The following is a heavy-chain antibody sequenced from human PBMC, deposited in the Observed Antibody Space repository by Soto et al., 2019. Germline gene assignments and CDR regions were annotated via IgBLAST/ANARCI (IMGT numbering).Heavy chain of an antibody. Sequence: ASVKVSCKASGYTFTNYGISWVRQAPGQGLEWMGWISAYNGNINYAQKLQGRVTMTTDTSTSTAYMELRSLRSDDTAVYYCARFNGISTDNTESFDIWGQGTMVTVSS. V-gene: IGHV1-18*01. CDR2: ISAYNGNI. CDR3: ARFNGISTDNTESFDI. J-gene: IGHJ3*02. CDR1: GYTFTNYG. D-gene: IGHD2-8*01.